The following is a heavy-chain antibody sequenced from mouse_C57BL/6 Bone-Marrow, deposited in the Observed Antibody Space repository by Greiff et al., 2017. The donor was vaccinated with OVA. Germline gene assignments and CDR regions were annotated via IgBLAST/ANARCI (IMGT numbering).Heavy chain of an antibody. V-gene: IGHV1-54*01. D-gene: IGHD1-1*01. CDR2: INPGSGGT. CDR1: GYAFTNYL. CDR3: ARSGIYYYGSSYKYFDY. J-gene: IGHJ2*01. Sequence: VQLQQSGAELVRPGTSVKVSCKASGYAFTNYLIEWVKQRPGQGLEWTGVINPGSGGTKYNEKFKGKATLTADKSSSTAYMQLSSLTSEDSAVYFFARSGIYYYGSSYKYFDYWGQGTTLTVSS.